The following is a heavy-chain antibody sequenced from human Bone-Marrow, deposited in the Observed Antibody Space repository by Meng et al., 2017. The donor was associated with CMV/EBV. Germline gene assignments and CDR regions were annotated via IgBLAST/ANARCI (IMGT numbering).Heavy chain of an antibody. Sequence: ASVKVSCKASGYTFTGYYMHWVRQAPGQGLEWMGWINPNSGGTNYAQKFQGRVTMTRDTSISTAYMELSRLRSDDTAVHYCARDYYYDSSGYYYDYYYGMDVWGQGTTVSV. CDR1: GYTFTGYY. CDR3: ARDYYYDSSGYYYDYYYGMDV. CDR2: INPNSGGT. D-gene: IGHD3-22*01. V-gene: IGHV1-2*02. J-gene: IGHJ6*02.